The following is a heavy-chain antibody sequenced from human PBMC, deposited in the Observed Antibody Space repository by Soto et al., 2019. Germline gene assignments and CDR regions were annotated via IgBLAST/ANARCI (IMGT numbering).Heavy chain of an antibody. J-gene: IGHJ4*02. Sequence: VQLVESGGGLVQPGGSLRLSCAASGFTFSIYWMHWVRQAPGKGLVWVAVISYGGNNKYYADSVKGRFTISRDNSKNSLYLQMNSLRAEDTAVYYCAKGPYDSSGYYSYFDYWGQGTLVTVSS. D-gene: IGHD3-22*01. CDR1: GFTFSIYW. CDR2: ISYGGNNK. V-gene: IGHV3-30*18. CDR3: AKGPYDSSGYYSYFDY.